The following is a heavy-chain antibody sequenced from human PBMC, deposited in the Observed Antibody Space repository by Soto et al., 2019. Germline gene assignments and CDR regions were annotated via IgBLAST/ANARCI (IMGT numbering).Heavy chain of an antibody. CDR3: ARERGSTATFDY. J-gene: IGHJ4*02. CDR1: GYAFRRYA. CDR2: INAGSGGT. Sequence: ASVKVSCKASGYAFRRYAINWIRQAPGQGLEWLGWINAGSGGTKYSQNFQGRVTITRDTAASTVYLDLSSLGSDDTAVYYCARERGSTATFDYWGQGTLVTVSS. D-gene: IGHD4-17*01. V-gene: IGHV1-3*01.